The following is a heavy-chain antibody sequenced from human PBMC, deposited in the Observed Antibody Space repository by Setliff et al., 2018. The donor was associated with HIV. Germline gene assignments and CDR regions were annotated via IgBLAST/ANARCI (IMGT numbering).Heavy chain of an antibody. CDR2: IYYSGSA. J-gene: IGHJ4*02. CDR3: ASQVTGYHDFWSGYLGYFDY. D-gene: IGHD3-3*01. V-gene: IGHV4-39*01. CDR1: GGSISSNIYF. Sequence: SETLSLTCTVSGGSISSNIYFWGWIRQPPGKGLEWIGSIYYSGSAYYNSPLRSRLTISVDTSKNQFSLKLKSVTAADTAAYYCASQVTGYHDFWSGYLGYFDYWGLGLLVTVSS.